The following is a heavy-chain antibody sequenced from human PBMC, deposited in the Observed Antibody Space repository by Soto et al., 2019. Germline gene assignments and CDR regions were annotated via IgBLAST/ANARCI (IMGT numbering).Heavy chain of an antibody. V-gene: IGHV1-2*02. Sequence: SASVKVSCKASGYTFTGYYMHWVRQAPGQGLEWMGWINPNSGGTNYAQKFQGRVTMTRDTSISTAYMELSRLRSDDTAVYYCARASTILLQQGLGMDVWGQGTTVTVSS. D-gene: IGHD1-26*01. CDR1: GYTFTGYY. CDR3: ARASTILLQQGLGMDV. CDR2: INPNSGGT. J-gene: IGHJ6*02.